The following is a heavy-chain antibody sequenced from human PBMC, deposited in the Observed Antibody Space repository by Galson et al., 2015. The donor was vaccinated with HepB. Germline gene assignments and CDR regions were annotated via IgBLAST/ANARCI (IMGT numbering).Heavy chain of an antibody. CDR3: ARAGGYDFSGPDY. CDR1: GFTFSSYW. CDR2: INSNGRST. D-gene: IGHD3-3*01. Sequence: SPRLSCAASGFTFSSYWMHWVRQAPGKGLVWVSRINSNGRSTYYADSVKGRFTISRDNAKNTLYLQMNSLRVDDTAVYYCARAGGYDFSGPDYWGQGTLVTVSS. V-gene: IGHV3-74*01. J-gene: IGHJ4*02.